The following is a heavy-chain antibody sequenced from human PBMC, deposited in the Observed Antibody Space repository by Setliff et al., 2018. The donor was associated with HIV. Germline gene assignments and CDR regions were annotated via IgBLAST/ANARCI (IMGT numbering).Heavy chain of an antibody. V-gene: IGHV4-39*01. D-gene: IGHD3-3*01. J-gene: IGHJ5*01. CDR1: GGSIIDSRYF. CDR3: VRHVWSDDFLVPGWFDS. Sequence: SETLSLTCTVSGGSIIDSRYFWGWIRQPPGKGPEWIGSVYYSGITYYSSSLKSRVTVSVDTSRIQFSLKLTSVTAADTAVYKCVRHVWSDDFLVPGWFDSWSQGTQVTVSS. CDR2: VYYSGIT.